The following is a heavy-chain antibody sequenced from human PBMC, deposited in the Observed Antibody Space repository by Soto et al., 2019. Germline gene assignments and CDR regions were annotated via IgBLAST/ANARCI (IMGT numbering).Heavy chain of an antibody. CDR1: GFTFSSYA. CDR2: ISGTGVSS. D-gene: IGHD6-19*01. Sequence: VQLLESGGGLVQPGGSLRLACEVSGFTFSSYAMSWVRQSPGKGLEWVAVISGTGVSSQYADSVKGRFTISRDNSKNTMTQQMNSLRAEDTAVYYCAKPRLVAGLINYVDFASWGQGTLVSVSS. J-gene: IGHJ4*02. V-gene: IGHV3-23*01. CDR3: AKPRLVAGLINYVDFAS.